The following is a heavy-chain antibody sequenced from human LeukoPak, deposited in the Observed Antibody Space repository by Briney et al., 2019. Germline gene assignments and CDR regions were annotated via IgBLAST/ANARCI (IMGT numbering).Heavy chain of an antibody. CDR3: ARDRCGGDCYRAFDI. CDR2: ISSSSSSI. Sequence: GALRLSCGAPGFTFNSYRINWVRPAPGEGVERGFYISSSSSSIYYADSVRGRFTISRDNAKNSLYLQMNSLRGEDTAVYYCARDRCGGDCYRAFDIWGQGTMVTVSS. D-gene: IGHD2-21*02. V-gene: IGHV3-48*01. CDR1: GFTFNSYR. J-gene: IGHJ3*02.